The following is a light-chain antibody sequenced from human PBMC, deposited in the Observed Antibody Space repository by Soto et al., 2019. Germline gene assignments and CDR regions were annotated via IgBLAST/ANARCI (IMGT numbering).Light chain of an antibody. CDR1: QSFSSSY. CDR2: GAS. Sequence: EIVLTQSPGTLSLSPGERATLSRRASQSFSSSYLAWYQHKPGQAPRLLIYGASSRATGIPDRFSGSGSGTDFTLTISRLEPEDFAVYYCQQYGSSPYTFGQGTKLEIK. CDR3: QQYGSSPYT. J-gene: IGKJ2*01. V-gene: IGKV3-20*01.